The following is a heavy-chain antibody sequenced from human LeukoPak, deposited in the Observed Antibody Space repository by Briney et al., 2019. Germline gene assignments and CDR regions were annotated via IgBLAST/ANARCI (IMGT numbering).Heavy chain of an antibody. D-gene: IGHD2-2*01. CDR3: AREVVDCSGTSCRYNNWFDP. CDR1: GGTFSSYA. V-gene: IGHV1-69*05. Sequence: SVKVSCKASGGTFSSYAISWVRQAPGQGLEWMGGIIPIFGTANYAQKFQGRVTITTDESTSTAYMEMSSLRSEDTAVYYCAREVVDCSGTSCRYNNWFDPWGQGTLVTVSS. J-gene: IGHJ5*02. CDR2: IIPIFGTA.